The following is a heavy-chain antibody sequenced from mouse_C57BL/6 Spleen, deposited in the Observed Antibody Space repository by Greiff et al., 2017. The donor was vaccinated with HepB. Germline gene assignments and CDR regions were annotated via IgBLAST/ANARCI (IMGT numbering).Heavy chain of an antibody. V-gene: IGHV5-9-1*02. CDR1: GFTFSSYA. D-gene: IGHD2-5*01. CDR3: TRGGYYSNPYAMDY. Sequence: EVKVVESGEGLVKPGGSLKLSCAASGFTFSSYAMSWVRQTPEKRLEWVAYISSGGDYIYYADTVKGRFTISRDNARNTLYLQLSSLKSEDTAMYYGTRGGYYSNPYAMDYWGQGTSVTVSS. J-gene: IGHJ4*01. CDR2: ISSGGDYI.